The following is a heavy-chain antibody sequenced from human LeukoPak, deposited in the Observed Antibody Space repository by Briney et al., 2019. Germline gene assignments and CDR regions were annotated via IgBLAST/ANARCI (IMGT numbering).Heavy chain of an antibody. D-gene: IGHD3-22*01. CDR3: ARAPSEIGGYYPEYFRH. CDR1: GFTFSSYW. J-gene: IGHJ1*01. V-gene: IGHV3-74*01. Sequence: GSLRLSCAASGFTFSSYWMHWVRQAPGKGLVWVSRIKSDGTTNYADSVKGRFTISRDNAKNTLSLQMNSLRAEDTGVYYCARAPSEIGGYYPEYFRHWGQGALVTVSS. CDR2: IKSDGTT.